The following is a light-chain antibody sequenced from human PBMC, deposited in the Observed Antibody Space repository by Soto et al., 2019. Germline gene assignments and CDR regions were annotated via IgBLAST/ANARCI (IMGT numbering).Light chain of an antibody. V-gene: IGKV3-11*01. J-gene: IGKJ2*02. Sequence: EIVLTQSPATLSLSPGERATLSCRASQSVSSYLAWYQQKPGQAPRLLIYDAYNRATGIPARFSGSGSGTDFTLTISSLEPEDFAVYYCQQRSNWPPWTFGQGTKLEIK. CDR3: QQRSNWPPWT. CDR1: QSVSSY. CDR2: DAY.